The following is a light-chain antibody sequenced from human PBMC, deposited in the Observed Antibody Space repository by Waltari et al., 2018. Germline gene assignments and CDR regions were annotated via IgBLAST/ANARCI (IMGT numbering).Light chain of an antibody. V-gene: IGKV1-5*03. J-gene: IGKJ1*01. CDR2: KAS. CDR3: QQYNSYSRT. CDR1: QSISSW. Sequence: DIQMTQAPSTLSAAVGDRVTITCRASQSISSWLAWYQQKPGKAPKLLIYKASSLESGVPSRFSGSGSVTAFTLTISSLQPDDFATYYRQQYNSYSRTFGQGTKVEIK.